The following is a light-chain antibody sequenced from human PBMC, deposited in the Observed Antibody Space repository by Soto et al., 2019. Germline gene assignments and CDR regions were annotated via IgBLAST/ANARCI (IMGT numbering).Light chain of an antibody. Sequence: QSALTQPPSASGSPGQSVTISCTGTSSDIGGYNYVSWYQQPPGKAPKLMIYEVTKRPSGVPDRFSGSKSGNTACLAVSGLQAEDEADYYCTSFAGNCNVVFGGGTKVTVL. CDR1: SSDIGGYNY. V-gene: IGLV2-8*01. CDR2: EVT. J-gene: IGLJ2*01. CDR3: TSFAGNCNVV.